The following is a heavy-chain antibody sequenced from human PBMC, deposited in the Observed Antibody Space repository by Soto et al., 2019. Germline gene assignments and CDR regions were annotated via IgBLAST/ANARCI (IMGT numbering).Heavy chain of an antibody. D-gene: IGHD6-19*01. Sequence: QVQLVQSGAEVKKPGASVKVSCKASGYTFTSYDINWVRQATGQGLEWMGWMNPYSGNTGYAQRFQGRVTMTRNTSIATAYMELSSLGSEDKAVYYCARGPSSSDWRYYHYYGMDVWGQGTTVTVSS. V-gene: IGHV1-8*01. CDR3: ARGPSSSDWRYYHYYGMDV. CDR1: GYTFTSYD. J-gene: IGHJ6*02. CDR2: MNPYSGNT.